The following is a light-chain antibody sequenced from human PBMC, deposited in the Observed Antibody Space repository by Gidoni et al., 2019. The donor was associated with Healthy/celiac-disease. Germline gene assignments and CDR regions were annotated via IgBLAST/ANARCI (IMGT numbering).Light chain of an antibody. V-gene: IGLV2-14*01. Sequence: QSALTHPASVSASPGQSITFSCTRTTSDVGGYNSVSWYQQHPGKAPKLMIYEVSNRPSGVSDRFSGSKSGNTASLTISGLQAEDEADYYCSSYTSSSARVFGGGTKLTVL. CDR2: EVS. J-gene: IGLJ3*02. CDR1: TSDVGGYNS. CDR3: SSYTSSSARV.